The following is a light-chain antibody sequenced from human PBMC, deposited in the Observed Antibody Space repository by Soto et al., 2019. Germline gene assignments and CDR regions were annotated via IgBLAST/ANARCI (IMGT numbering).Light chain of an antibody. Sequence: AIRMTQSTSSLSASTGERVTFACRASQDISTYLAWYQQKPGKAPKLLIYAASTLQSGVPSRFSGSGSRTEFTLTISSLQSEDSATYFCQQYYNYPYTFGLGTKLDMK. CDR1: QDISTY. CDR3: QQYYNYPYT. V-gene: IGKV1-8*01. CDR2: AAS. J-gene: IGKJ2*01.